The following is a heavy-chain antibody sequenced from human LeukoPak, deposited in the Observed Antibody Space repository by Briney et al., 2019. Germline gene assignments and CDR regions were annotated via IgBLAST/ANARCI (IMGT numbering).Heavy chain of an antibody. J-gene: IGHJ6*04. V-gene: IGHV3-48*03. CDR2: ISSSGSTI. D-gene: IGHD3-10*02. CDR3: AELGITMIGGV. CDR1: GFTFSSYE. Sequence: GGSLRLSCAASGFTFSSYEMNWVRQAPGKGLEWVSYISSSGSTIYYADSVKGRFTMSRDNAKNSLYLQMNSLRAEDTAVYYCAELGITMIGGVWGKGTTVTISS.